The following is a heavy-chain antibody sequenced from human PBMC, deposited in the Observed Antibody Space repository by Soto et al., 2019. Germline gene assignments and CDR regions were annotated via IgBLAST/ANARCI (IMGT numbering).Heavy chain of an antibody. Sequence: ASVKVSCKASGYTFTSYAMHWVRQAPGQRLEWMGWINAGNGNTKYSQKFQGRVTITRDTSASTAYMELSSLRSEDTAVYYCASGPLPWFGELYPDYWGQGTLVTVSS. D-gene: IGHD3-10*01. CDR1: GYTFTSYA. CDR2: INAGNGNT. V-gene: IGHV1-3*01. J-gene: IGHJ4*02. CDR3: ASGPLPWFGELYPDY.